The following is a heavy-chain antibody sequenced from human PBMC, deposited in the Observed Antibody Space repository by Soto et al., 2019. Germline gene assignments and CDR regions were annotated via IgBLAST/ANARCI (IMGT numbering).Heavy chain of an antibody. Sequence: QVHLVQSGAEVKKPGSSVKVSCKASGDTFDSSTINWVRQAPGQRLEWMGRIIPMLGMSNYALKFQGRATSTADKSTTTVYMHLSSLRSDDTAVYYGAGSSGSGSRAFDYWGQGTLVTVSS. D-gene: IGHD3-10*01. CDR3: AGSSGSGSRAFDY. V-gene: IGHV1-69*02. J-gene: IGHJ4*02. CDR2: IIPMLGMS. CDR1: GDTFDSST.